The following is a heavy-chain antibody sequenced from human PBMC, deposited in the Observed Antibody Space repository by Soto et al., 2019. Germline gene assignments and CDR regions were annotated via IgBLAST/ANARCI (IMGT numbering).Heavy chain of an antibody. CDR1: GYTFTNYG. V-gene: IGHV1-18*01. D-gene: IGHD3-10*01. J-gene: IGHJ4*02. CDR3: AREEGPYYYGSGSLVY. Sequence: QVQLVQYGAEVRKPGASVKVSCKPSGYTFTNYGISWVRQAPGQGLEWMGWISAYNGNTNYAQKLQGRVTMTTDTSTNTAFMELRSLRSDDTAVYYCAREEGPYYYGSGSLVYWGQGTLVTVSS. CDR2: ISAYNGNT.